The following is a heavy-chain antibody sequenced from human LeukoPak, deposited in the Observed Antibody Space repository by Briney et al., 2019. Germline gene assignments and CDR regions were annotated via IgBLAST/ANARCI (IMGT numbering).Heavy chain of an antibody. Sequence: SETLSLTCTVSGGSISSGGYYWSWIRQHPGKGLEWIGYIYYSGSTYYDPSLKSRVTISVDTSKNQFSLRLSSVTAADTAVYFCARDYGSGSSFFDFWGQGTLVTVSS. V-gene: IGHV4-31*03. D-gene: IGHD3-10*01. J-gene: IGHJ4*02. CDR2: IYYSGST. CDR1: GGSISSGGYY. CDR3: ARDYGSGSSFFDF.